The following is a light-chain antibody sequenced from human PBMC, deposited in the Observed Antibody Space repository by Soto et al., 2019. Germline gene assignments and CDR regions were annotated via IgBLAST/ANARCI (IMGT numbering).Light chain of an antibody. CDR1: QSVLYSSNNKNS. CDR2: WAS. J-gene: IGKJ3*01. V-gene: IGKV4-1*01. Sequence: DIVMTQSPDSLAVSLGESATINCKSSQSVLYSSNNKNSVAWYQQKPGQPPKLLIYWASIRESGVPDRFSGSGSGTDFTLTISSLQAEDVAVYYCQQYYSTPFTFGPGTKVDIK. CDR3: QQYYSTPFT.